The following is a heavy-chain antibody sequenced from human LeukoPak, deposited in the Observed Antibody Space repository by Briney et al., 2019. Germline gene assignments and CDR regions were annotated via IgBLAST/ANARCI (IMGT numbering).Heavy chain of an antibody. Sequence: SVKVSCKASGGTFSSYAVSWVRQAPGQGLEWMGGIIPIFGTANYAQKFQGRVTITADESTSTAYMELSSLRSEDTAVYYCATYDYVWGSYRSYAGADAFDIWGQGTMVTVSS. D-gene: IGHD3-16*02. J-gene: IGHJ3*02. CDR2: IIPIFGTA. V-gene: IGHV1-69*13. CDR1: GGTFSSYA. CDR3: ATYDYVWGSYRSYAGADAFDI.